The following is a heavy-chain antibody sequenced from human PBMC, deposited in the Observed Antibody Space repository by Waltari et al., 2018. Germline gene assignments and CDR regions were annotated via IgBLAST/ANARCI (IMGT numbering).Heavy chain of an antibody. J-gene: IGHJ4*02. CDR1: GGTFSSYA. CDR2: CIPILGIA. Sequence: QVQLVQSGAEVKKPGSSVKVSCKASGGTFSSYAISWVRQAPGQGLEWMGRCIPILGIANYAQKFQGRVTVTADKSTSTAYMELSSLRSEDTAVYYCARASYSGSYLGYYFDYWGQGTLVTVSS. D-gene: IGHD1-26*01. V-gene: IGHV1-69*09. CDR3: ARASYSGSYLGYYFDY.